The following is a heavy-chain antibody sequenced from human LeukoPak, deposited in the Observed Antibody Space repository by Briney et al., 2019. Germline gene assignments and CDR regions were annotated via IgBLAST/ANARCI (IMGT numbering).Heavy chain of an antibody. V-gene: IGHV3-23*01. Sequence: GGSLRLSCAASGFTFSSYTMSWVRQAPGKGLEWVSTITTSDGNTYYADSVKGRFTISRDNSKNTLYLQMISLRAEDTAIYYCAKDKYCSGGSCYSAYDYWGQGALVTVSS. CDR1: GFTFSSYT. D-gene: IGHD2-15*01. CDR2: ITTSDGNT. J-gene: IGHJ4*02. CDR3: AKDKYCSGGSCYSAYDY.